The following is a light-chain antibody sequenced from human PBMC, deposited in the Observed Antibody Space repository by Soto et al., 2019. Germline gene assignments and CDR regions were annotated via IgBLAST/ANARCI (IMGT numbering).Light chain of an antibody. CDR2: DAS. CDR3: QQYDDLPIT. CDR1: QDIATY. J-gene: IGKJ5*01. Sequence: DIQMTQSPSSLSASVVNRVTITCQASQDIATYLNWYQQKPGKAPNLLIYDASNLETGVPSRFSGGGSGTHFTFTISNLQPEDIATYFCQQYDDLPITFGQGTRLEIK. V-gene: IGKV1-33*01.